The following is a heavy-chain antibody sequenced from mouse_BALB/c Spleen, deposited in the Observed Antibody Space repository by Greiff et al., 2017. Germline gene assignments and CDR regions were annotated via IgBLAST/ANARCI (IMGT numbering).Heavy chain of an antibody. V-gene: IGHV1S135*01. CDR3: ARFFFITTAFAY. CDR1: GYAFTSYN. CDR2: IDPYNGGT. Sequence: EVQRVESGPELVKPGASVKVSCKASGYAFTSYNMYWVKQSHGKSLEWIGYIDPYNGGTSYNQKFKGKATLTVDKSSSTAYMHLNSLTSEDSAVYYCARFFFITTAFAYWGQGTLVTVSA. D-gene: IGHD1-2*01. J-gene: IGHJ3*01.